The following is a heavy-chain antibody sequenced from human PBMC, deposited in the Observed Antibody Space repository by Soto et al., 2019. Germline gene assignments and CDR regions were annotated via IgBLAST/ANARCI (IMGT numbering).Heavy chain of an antibody. D-gene: IGHD6-19*01. Sequence: EVELVESGGDLVQPGGSLRLSCAASGFTVSSNYMSWVRQAPGKGLEWVSVIYSAGNTYYADSVRGRFTTSRDNSKNMVSLQMNSLRVEDTGVYFCARDTHSGWRADYWGQGTLVTVSS. CDR1: GFTVSSNY. CDR2: IYSAGNT. V-gene: IGHV3-66*01. J-gene: IGHJ4*02. CDR3: ARDTHSGWRADY.